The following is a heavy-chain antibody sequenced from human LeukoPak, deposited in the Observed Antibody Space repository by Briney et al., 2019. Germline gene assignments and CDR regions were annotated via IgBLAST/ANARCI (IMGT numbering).Heavy chain of an antibody. CDR3: ARDSLYCSSTSCSYSYYYYGMDV. D-gene: IGHD2-2*01. CDR1: GFTVNSKY. V-gene: IGHV3-66*01. CDR2: IYSGGST. J-gene: IGHJ6*02. Sequence: GESLRLSCTAFGFTVNSKYMSWVRQAPGKGLEWVSVIYSGGSTYYADSVKGRFTISRDNSKNTLYLQMNSLRAEDTAVYYCARDSLYCSSTSCSYSYYYYGMDVWGQGTTVTVSS.